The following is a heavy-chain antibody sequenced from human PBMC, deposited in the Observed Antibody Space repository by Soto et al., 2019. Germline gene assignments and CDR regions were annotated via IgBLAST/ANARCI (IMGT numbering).Heavy chain of an antibody. CDR3: ARDRPPVLRFLGWVPRGGNMDV. Sequence: GGSLRLSCAASGFTFSSYSMNWVRQAPGKGLEWVSYISSSSSTIYYADSVKGRFTISRDNAKNSLYLQMNSLRAEDTAVYYCARDRPPVLRFLGWVPRGGNMDVGGQGTTVTVSS. CDR2: ISSSSSTI. V-gene: IGHV3-48*01. D-gene: IGHD3-3*01. J-gene: IGHJ6*02. CDR1: GFTFSSYS.